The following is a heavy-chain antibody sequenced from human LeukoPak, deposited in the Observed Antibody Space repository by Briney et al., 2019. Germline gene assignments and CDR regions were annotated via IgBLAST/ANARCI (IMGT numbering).Heavy chain of an antibody. Sequence: PGGFLRLSCVASGFTFSNYNMNWVRQAPGKGLEWVSSISSSSIYISYADSVKGRFTISRDNTKNALYLQMNSLRAEDTAVFYCARTLYSIVPAVDDYFDSWGQGTLVTVSS. D-gene: IGHD2/OR15-2a*01. J-gene: IGHJ4*02. CDR1: GFTFSNYN. CDR2: ISSSSIYI. V-gene: IGHV3-21*01. CDR3: ARTLYSIVPAVDDYFDS.